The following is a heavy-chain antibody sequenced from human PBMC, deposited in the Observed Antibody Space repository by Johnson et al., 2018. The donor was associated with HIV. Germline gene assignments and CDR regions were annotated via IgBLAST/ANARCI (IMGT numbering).Heavy chain of an antibody. J-gene: IGHJ3*02. D-gene: IGHD6-6*01. Sequence: QVQLVESGGGVVQPGRSLRLSCAASGFTFSDYYMSWIRQAPGKGLEWVSYISSSGSTIYYADSVKGRFTISRDNSKNTLYLQMNSLRAEDTAVYYCAKDTEIAARDDAFDIWGLGTMVTVSS. CDR3: AKDTEIAARDDAFDI. CDR1: GFTFSDYY. V-gene: IGHV3-11*04. CDR2: ISSSGSTI.